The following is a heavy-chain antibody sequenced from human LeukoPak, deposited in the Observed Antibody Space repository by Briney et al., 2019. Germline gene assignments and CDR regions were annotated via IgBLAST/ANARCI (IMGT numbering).Heavy chain of an antibody. CDR2: MSNDGKDK. V-gene: IGHV3-30*04. Sequence: GRSLRLSCAASGFTVNNYAVHWVRQAPGKGLEWLAVMSNDGKDKHVADSVKGRFPVSRDVSSDTLYLQMDSLRAEDTAVYFCAREGHSELLAGYSPVDYCYYYMDVWGKGTTVTVSS. CDR1: GFTVNNYA. CDR3: AREGHSELLAGYSPVDYCYYYMDV. J-gene: IGHJ6*03. D-gene: IGHD3-9*01.